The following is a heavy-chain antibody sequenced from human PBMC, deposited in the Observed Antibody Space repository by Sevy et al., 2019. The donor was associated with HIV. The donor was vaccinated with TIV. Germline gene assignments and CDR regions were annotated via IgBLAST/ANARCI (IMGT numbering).Heavy chain of an antibody. V-gene: IGHV3-11*01. Sequence: GGSLRLSCAASGFTFSDYYMSWIRQAPGKGLEWVSYISSSGSTIYYADSVKGRFTISRDNAKNSLYLQMNSLRAEDTAVYYCARAAYFVRLCLDYWGQGTLVTVSS. CDR1: GFTFSDYY. CDR2: ISSSGSTI. J-gene: IGHJ4*02. CDR3: ARAAYFVRLCLDY. D-gene: IGHD3-9*01.